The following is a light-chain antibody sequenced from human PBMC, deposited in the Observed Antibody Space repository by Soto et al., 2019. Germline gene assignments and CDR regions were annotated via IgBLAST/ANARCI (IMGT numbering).Light chain of an antibody. CDR1: QSISHY. J-gene: IGKJ4*01. Sequence: IQMTQSPSPLSASVGDTVTITCRASQSISHYLSWYQQKPGKAPQLLIYAASNLQSGVPSRFSGSGSGTDFTLTISSLQPEDFATYYCQQSYSTPRTFGGGTKV. CDR3: QQSYSTPRT. V-gene: IGKV1-39*01. CDR2: AAS.